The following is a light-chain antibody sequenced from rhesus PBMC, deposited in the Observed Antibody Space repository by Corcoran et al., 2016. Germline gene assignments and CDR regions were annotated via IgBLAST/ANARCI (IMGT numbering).Light chain of an antibody. CDR2: SAS. CDR1: QGITNK. Sequence: DIQMTQSPSSLSASVGDTVIITCRASQGITNKLAWYQQKTGKVPKLLIYSASTLQTGVPSRFSGSGSGTDFTLTISSLQPEDSATYYCQHGYGTPFTFGPGTKLDIK. V-gene: IGKV1-33*02. CDR3: QHGYGTPFT. J-gene: IGKJ3*01.